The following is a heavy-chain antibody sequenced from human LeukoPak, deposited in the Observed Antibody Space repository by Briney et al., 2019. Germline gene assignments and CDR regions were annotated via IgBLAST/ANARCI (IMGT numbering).Heavy chain of an antibody. V-gene: IGHV1-69*05. CDR3: ASSHIVVVPAAIGWFDP. J-gene: IGHJ5*02. Sequence: SVKVSCKASGGTFSSYAIIWVRQAPGQGLEWMGGIIPIFGTANYAQKFQGRATITTDESTSTAYMELSSLRSEDTAVYYCASSHIVVVPAAIGWFDPWGQGTLVTVSS. CDR1: GGTFSSYA. CDR2: IIPIFGTA. D-gene: IGHD2-2*01.